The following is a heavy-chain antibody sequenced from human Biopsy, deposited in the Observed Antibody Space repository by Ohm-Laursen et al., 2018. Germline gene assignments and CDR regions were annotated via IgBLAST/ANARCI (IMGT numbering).Heavy chain of an antibody. D-gene: IGHD1-26*01. CDR1: VFTPIRYA. J-gene: IGHJ4*02. Sequence: GASACASRKVSVFTPIRYAIEWVREATGQGLERMGWMNPNSGKTGYAPKFQDRVTMTTNTSVNTAYMDLRSLTFEDTAVYYCAIEGGAYSKPFDYWGQGSQVIVSP. CDR2: MNPNSGKT. CDR3: AIEGGAYSKPFDY. V-gene: IGHV1-8*01.